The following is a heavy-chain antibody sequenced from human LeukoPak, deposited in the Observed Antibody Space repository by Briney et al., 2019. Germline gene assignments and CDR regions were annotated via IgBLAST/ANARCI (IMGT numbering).Heavy chain of an antibody. CDR1: GFTFSSYW. CDR2: IKQDGSER. J-gene: IGHJ4*02. CDR3: ARGLAAFRDYYASGSLDY. V-gene: IGHV3-7*01. Sequence: GGSLRLSCAASGFTFSSYWMSWVRQAPGKGLEWVANIKQDGSERYYVDSMKGRFTISRDNAKNSLYLQMNSPRAEDTAGYYCARGLAAFRDYYASGSLDYWGQGALVTVSS. D-gene: IGHD3-10*01.